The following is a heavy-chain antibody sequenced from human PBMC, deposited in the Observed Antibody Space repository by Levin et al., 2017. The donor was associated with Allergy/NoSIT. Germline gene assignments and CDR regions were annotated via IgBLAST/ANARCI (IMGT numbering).Heavy chain of an antibody. J-gene: IGHJ4*02. CDR1: GFTFSSYA. Sequence: RGESLKISCAASGFTFSSYAMSWVRQAPGKGLEWVSAISGSGGSTYYADSVKGRFTISRDNSKNTLYLQMNSLRAEDTAVYYCAKDALTTVTTDSWFDYWGQGTLVTVSS. D-gene: IGHD4-17*01. V-gene: IGHV3-23*01. CDR2: ISGSGGST. CDR3: AKDALTTVTTDSWFDY.